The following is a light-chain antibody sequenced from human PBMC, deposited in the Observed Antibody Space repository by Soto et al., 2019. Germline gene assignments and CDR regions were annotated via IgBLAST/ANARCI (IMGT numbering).Light chain of an antibody. Sequence: QYFLTPSPSASGSPGQSDCISCTGTTSDMGGYNSVSWYQQHPGKAPKVMIYDVTKRPSGVPDRFSGSKSGNTASLTVSALQAEDEADYYCSSFTDGNNLVFGTGTKVTVL. CDR1: TSDMGGYNS. J-gene: IGLJ1*01. CDR2: DVT. V-gene: IGLV2-8*01. CDR3: SSFTDGNNLV.